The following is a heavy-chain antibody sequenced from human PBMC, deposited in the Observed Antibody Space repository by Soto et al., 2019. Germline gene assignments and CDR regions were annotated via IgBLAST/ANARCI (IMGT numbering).Heavy chain of an antibody. J-gene: IGHJ4*01. CDR1: GGSVRNVY. CDR3: ARAHAPTLPFDY. D-gene: IGHD2-2*01. Sequence: SETLSVTCTVSGGSVRNVYWSWIRQPPGKGLEWIGFIFHSGNAKYNPSLKSRVTISVDTSKNQFSLSLDSVTAADTAVYFCARAHAPTLPFDYWGQGTLVTVSS. V-gene: IGHV4-59*02. CDR2: IFHSGNA.